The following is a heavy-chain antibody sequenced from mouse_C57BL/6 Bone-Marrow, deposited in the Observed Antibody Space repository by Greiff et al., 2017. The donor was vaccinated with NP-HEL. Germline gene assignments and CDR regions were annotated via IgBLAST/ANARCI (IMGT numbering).Heavy chain of an antibody. Sequence: QVQLQQPGAELVMPGASVKLSCKASGYTFTSYWMHWVKQRPGQGLEWIGEIDPSDSYTNYNQKFKGKSTWTVDKSSSTAYMQLSSLTSEDSAVYYCARGWGYYAMDYWGQGTSVTVSS. CDR3: ARGWGYYAMDY. V-gene: IGHV1-69*01. CDR1: GYTFTSYW. CDR2: IDPSDSYT. D-gene: IGHD2-3*01. J-gene: IGHJ4*01.